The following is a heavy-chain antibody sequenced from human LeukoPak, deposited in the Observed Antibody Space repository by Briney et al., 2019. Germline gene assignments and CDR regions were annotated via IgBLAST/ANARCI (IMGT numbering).Heavy chain of an antibody. V-gene: IGHV1-69*13. D-gene: IGHD6-13*01. CDR1: GGTFSSYA. J-gene: IGHJ4*02. CDR3: ASPLYSSSWYEGLYY. Sequence: ASVKVSCKASGGTFSSYAISWVRQAPGQGLEWMGGIIPIFGTANYAQKFQGRVTITADESTSTAYMELSSLRSEDTAVYYCASPLYSSSWYEGLYYWGQGTLVTVSS. CDR2: IIPIFGTA.